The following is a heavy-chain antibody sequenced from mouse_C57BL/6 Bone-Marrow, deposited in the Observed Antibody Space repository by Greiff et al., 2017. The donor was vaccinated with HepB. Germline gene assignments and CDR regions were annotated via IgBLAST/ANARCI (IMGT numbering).Heavy chain of an antibody. Sequence: EVKVVESGGGLVKPGGSLKLSCAASGFTFSDYGMHWVRQAPEKGLEWVAYISSGSSTIYYADTVKGRFTISRDNAKNTLFLQMTSLRSEDTAMYYCARTDYDYTDYWGQGTTLTVSS. CDR1: GFTFSDYG. D-gene: IGHD2-4*01. V-gene: IGHV5-17*01. J-gene: IGHJ2*01. CDR3: ARTDYDYTDY. CDR2: ISSGSSTI.